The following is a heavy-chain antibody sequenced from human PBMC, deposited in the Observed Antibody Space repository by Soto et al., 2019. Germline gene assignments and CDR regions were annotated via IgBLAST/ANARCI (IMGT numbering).Heavy chain of an antibody. J-gene: IGHJ5*02. V-gene: IGHV3-48*02. CDR2: IDASGSVK. Sequence: GGSLRLSCAASGFTFRTYAMSWVRQAPGRGLEWVAYIDASGSVKYYADSVRGRFTISRDNSLNLLFLQMSSLRDEDTAVFYCARETLTLDWSYFSASWGQGTLVTVSS. D-gene: IGHD3-9*01. CDR3: ARETLTLDWSYFSAS. CDR1: GFTFRTYA.